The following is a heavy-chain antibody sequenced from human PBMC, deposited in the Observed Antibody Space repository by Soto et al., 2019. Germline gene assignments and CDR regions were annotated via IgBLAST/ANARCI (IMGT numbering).Heavy chain of an antibody. V-gene: IGHV3-9*01. Sequence: GGSLRLSCAASGFTFDDYAMHWVRQAPGKGLEWVSGISWNSGSIGYADSVKGRFTISRDNAKNSLYLQMNSLRAEDTALYYCANSGPNYYGSGSYYSYYMDVWGKGTTVTVSS. D-gene: IGHD3-10*01. CDR1: GFTFDDYA. CDR2: ISWNSGSI. CDR3: ANSGPNYYGSGSYYSYYMDV. J-gene: IGHJ6*03.